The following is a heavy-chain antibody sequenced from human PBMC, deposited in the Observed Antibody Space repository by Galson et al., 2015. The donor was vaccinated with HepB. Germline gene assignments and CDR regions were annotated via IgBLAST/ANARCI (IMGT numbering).Heavy chain of an antibody. CDR1: GGTFSSYA. J-gene: IGHJ4*02. CDR2: IIPILGIA. D-gene: IGHD6-19*01. Sequence: SVKVSCKASGGTFSSYAISWVRQAPGQGLEWMGRIIPILGIANYEQKFQGRVTITADKSTSTAYMGLSSLRSEDTAVYYCAREDSSGSSGVSGFDYWGQGALVTVSS. CDR3: AREDSSGSSGVSGFDY. V-gene: IGHV1-69*04.